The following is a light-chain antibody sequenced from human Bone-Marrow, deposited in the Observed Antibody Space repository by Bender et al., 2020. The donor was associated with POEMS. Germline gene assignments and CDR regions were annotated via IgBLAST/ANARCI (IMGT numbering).Light chain of an antibody. Sequence: SYELTQPPSVSVSPGQTARITCSGDALPKKYAYWYQQRPGQAPVLVVYDDNDRPSGIPDRFSGSNSGNTATLTISRVEAADEADYYCQVWDSSSDSRVFGTGTKVTVL. V-gene: IGLV3-21*02. J-gene: IGLJ1*01. CDR1: ALPKKY. CDR3: QVWDSSSDSRV. CDR2: DDN.